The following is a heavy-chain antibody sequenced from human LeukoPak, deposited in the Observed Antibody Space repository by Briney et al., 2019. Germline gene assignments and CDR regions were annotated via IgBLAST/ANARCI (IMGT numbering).Heavy chain of an antibody. Sequence: SETLSLTCAVSGGSISSGGYSWSWIRQPPGKGLEWIGYIYHSGSTYYNPSLKSRVTISVDRSKNQFSLKLSSVTAADTAVYYCARAHANYDFWGGYFRNGEYFDYWGQGTLVTVSS. CDR1: GGSISSGGYS. CDR2: IYHSGST. J-gene: IGHJ4*02. V-gene: IGHV4-30-2*01. CDR3: ARAHANYDFWGGYFRNGEYFDY. D-gene: IGHD3-3*01.